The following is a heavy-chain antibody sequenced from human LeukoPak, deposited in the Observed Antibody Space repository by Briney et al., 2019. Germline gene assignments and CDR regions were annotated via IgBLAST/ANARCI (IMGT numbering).Heavy chain of an antibody. Sequence: SETLSLTGTVSGGSNSSYYWSWIRQPPGKGLEWIGYIYYSGSTNYNPSLKSRVTISVDTSRNQFSLKLSSVTAADTAVYYCASDPYGGIDYWGQGTLVTVSS. J-gene: IGHJ4*02. CDR2: IYYSGST. CDR1: GGSNSSYY. D-gene: IGHD3-16*01. CDR3: ASDPYGGIDY. V-gene: IGHV4-59*01.